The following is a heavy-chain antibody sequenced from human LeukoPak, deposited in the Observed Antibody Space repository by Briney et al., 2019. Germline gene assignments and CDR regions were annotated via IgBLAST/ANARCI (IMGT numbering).Heavy chain of an antibody. J-gene: IGHJ4*02. D-gene: IGHD2-21*02. V-gene: IGHV3-23*01. CDR2: VSGSGGSP. Sequence: GGSLRLSCAGSGFTFSGHAMSWVRQAPGKGLEWVSAVSGSGGSPYYADSVKGRFIISRDNSKNTLYPQMNRLRADDTAVYYCAKDFAPSVTGGHHYWGQGTLVTVSS. CDR3: AKDFAPSVTGGHHY. CDR1: GFTFSGHA.